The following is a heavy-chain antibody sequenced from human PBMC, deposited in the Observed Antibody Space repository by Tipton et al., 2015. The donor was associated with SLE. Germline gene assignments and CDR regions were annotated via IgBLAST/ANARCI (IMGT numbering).Heavy chain of an antibody. J-gene: IGHJ4*02. CDR3: ARDMGGPFDH. CDR1: GGSISSFY. Sequence: GLVKPSETLSLRCTVSGGSISSFYWSWIRQPPGKGLEWIGYMYYSGSTNYNPSLKSRVSASVDTAKNQLSLKLASVTAADTAVYYCARDMGGPFDHWGQGTLVTVSS. D-gene: IGHD3-16*01. V-gene: IGHV4-59*01. CDR2: MYYSGST.